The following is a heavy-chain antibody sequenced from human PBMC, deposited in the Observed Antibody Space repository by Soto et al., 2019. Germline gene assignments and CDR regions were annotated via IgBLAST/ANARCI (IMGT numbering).Heavy chain of an antibody. D-gene: IGHD2-15*01. J-gene: IGHJ3*02. CDR3: AREPRYCRGGSCSITGDAYDI. V-gene: IGHV3-66*01. CDR2: ISNRGDT. CDR1: GFIVSNTY. Sequence: EVQLVESGGGLVQPGGSLRLSCTASGFIVSNTYVNWVRQAPGKGLEWFSVISNRGDTHYADSVMGRFSLSRDISDNSLHLQMNNLRVEDTAVYYCAREPRYCRGGSCSITGDAYDIWGQGTMVTVSS.